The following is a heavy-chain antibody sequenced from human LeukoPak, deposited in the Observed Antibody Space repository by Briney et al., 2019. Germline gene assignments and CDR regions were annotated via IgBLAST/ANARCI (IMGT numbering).Heavy chain of an antibody. D-gene: IGHD3-16*01. J-gene: IGHJ4*02. V-gene: IGHV3-7*05. CDR3: ARHGGYYFDY. CDR1: GFTFSSHW. CDR2: IKEDGSEK. Sequence: GGPLRLSCAASGFTFSSHWMSWVRQAPGKGLEWLANIKEDGSEKYYVDSVKGRFTISRDNTKNSLYLQMNSLRAEDTALYYCARHGGYYFDYWGQGTLVTVSA.